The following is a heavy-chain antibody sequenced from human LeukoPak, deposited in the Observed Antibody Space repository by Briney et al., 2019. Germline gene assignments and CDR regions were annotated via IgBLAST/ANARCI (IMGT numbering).Heavy chain of an antibody. CDR2: IYYSGST. V-gene: IGHV4-39*07. D-gene: IGHD2-15*01. J-gene: IGHJ5*02. CDR3: AREYCSGGSCYSVYWFDP. Sequence: SETLSLTCTVSGGSISSSSYYWGWIRQPPGKGLEWIGSIYYSGSTYYNPSLKSRVTISVDTSKNQFSLKLSSVTAADTAVYYCAREYCSGGSCYSVYWFDPWGQGTLVTVSS. CDR1: GGSISSSSYY.